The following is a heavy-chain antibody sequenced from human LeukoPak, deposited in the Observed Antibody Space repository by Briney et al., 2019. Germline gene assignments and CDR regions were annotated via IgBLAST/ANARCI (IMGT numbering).Heavy chain of an antibody. CDR2: ISGNGAGT. Sequence: GGSLRLSCAASGFIFSSYAMGWVRQAPGKGLEWVSDISGNGAGTYYADSVKGRFTISGDNSKNTLYLQMNSLRAEDTAVYYCAKSAYDRSGYYRWGQGTLVTVSS. CDR3: AKSAYDRSGYYR. V-gene: IGHV3-23*01. CDR1: GFIFSSYA. J-gene: IGHJ4*02. D-gene: IGHD3-22*01.